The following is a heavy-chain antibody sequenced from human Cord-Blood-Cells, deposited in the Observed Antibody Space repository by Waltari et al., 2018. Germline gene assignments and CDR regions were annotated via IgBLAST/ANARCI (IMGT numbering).Heavy chain of an antibody. J-gene: IGHJ5*02. Sequence: STNYNPSLKSRVTIAVDTSKNQFPLKLSSVTAADTAVYYCARDQGAEKYYDFWSSKGWFDPWGQGTLVTVSS. D-gene: IGHD3-3*01. V-gene: IGHV4-39*06. CDR2: ST. CDR3: ARDQGAEKYYDFWSSKGWFDP.